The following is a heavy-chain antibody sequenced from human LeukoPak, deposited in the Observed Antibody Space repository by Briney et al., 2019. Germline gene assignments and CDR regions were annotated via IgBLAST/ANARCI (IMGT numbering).Heavy chain of an antibody. J-gene: IGHJ3*02. CDR3: ASLGVEIDI. V-gene: IGHV3-48*03. CDR1: GFTFSSYE. Sequence: GGSLRLSCAASGFTFSSYEMNWVRQAPGKGLEWVSYISSSGSTIYYADSVKGLFTISRDNAKNSLYLQMNSLRAEDTAVYYCASLGVEIDIWGQGTMVTVSS. CDR2: ISSSGSTI. D-gene: IGHD3-16*01.